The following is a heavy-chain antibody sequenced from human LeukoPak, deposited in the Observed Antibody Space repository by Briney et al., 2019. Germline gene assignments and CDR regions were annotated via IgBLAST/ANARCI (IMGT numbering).Heavy chain of an antibody. D-gene: IGHD3-3*01. CDR1: GYTFTSYY. V-gene: IGHV1-46*01. CDR2: INPSGGST. J-gene: IGHJ4*02. CDR3: ASEPSTYDFWSGYYQIY. Sequence: GASVKVSCKASGYTFTSYYMHWVRQAPGQGLEWMGIINPSGGSTSYAQKSQGRVTMTRDTSTSTVYMELSSLRSEDTAVYYCASEPSTYDFWSGYYQIYWGQGTLVTVSS.